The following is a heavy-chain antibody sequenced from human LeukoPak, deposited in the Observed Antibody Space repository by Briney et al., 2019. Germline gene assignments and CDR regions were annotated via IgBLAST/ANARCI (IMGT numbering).Heavy chain of an antibody. D-gene: IGHD3-16*01. CDR2: IIPILGIA. V-gene: IGHV1-69*04. CDR3: ARLRLGELFVDY. CDR1: GGTFSSYA. Sequence: ASVKLSCKASGGTFSSYAISWVRQAPGQGLEWMGRIIPILGIANYAQKFQGRVTITADKSTSTAYMELSSLRSEDTAVYYCARLRLGELFVDYWGQGTLVTVSS. J-gene: IGHJ4*02.